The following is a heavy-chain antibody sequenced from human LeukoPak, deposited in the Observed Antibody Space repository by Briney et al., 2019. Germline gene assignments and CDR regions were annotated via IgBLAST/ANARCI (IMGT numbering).Heavy chain of an antibody. D-gene: IGHD3-10*01. Sequence: GGSLRLSCAASGFTLGSYAMSWVRQAPGKGLEWVSASSGSGGTTYYADSVKGRFTISRDNPKNTLYLQVNSLRAEDTAVYYCARGRGSYSFDYWGQGTLVTVSS. CDR1: GFTLGSYA. J-gene: IGHJ4*02. V-gene: IGHV3-23*01. CDR3: ARGRGSYSFDY. CDR2: SSGSGGTT.